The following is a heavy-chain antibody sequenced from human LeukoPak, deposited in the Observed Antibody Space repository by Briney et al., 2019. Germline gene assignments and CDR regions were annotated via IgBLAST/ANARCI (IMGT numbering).Heavy chain of an antibody. V-gene: IGHV3-30-3*01. CDR2: ISYDGSNK. CDR3: AREGPNSGYDKYSYGLPGDY. Sequence: GGSLRLSCAASGFTFSSYAMHWVRQAPGKGLKWVAVISYDGSNKYYADSVKGRFTISRDNSKNTLYLQMNSLRAEDTAVYYCAREGPNSGYDKYSYGLPGDYWGQGTLVTVSS. D-gene: IGHD5-12*01. J-gene: IGHJ4*02. CDR1: GFTFSSYA.